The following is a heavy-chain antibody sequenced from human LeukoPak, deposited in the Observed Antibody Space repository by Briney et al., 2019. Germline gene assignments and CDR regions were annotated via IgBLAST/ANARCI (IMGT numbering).Heavy chain of an antibody. D-gene: IGHD2-2*01. V-gene: IGHV3-21*01. CDR2: ISSSSSYI. CDR1: GFTFSSYA. CDR3: AREYCSSTSCYGFDY. Sequence: GGSLRLSCAASGFTFSSYAMHWVRQAPGKGLEWVSSISSSSSYIYYADSVKGRFTISRDNAKNSLYLQMNSLRAEDTAVYYCAREYCSSTSCYGFDYWGQGTLVTVSS. J-gene: IGHJ4*02.